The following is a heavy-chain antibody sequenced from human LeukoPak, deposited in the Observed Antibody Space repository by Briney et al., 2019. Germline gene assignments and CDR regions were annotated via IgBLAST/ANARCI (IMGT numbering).Heavy chain of an antibody. J-gene: IGHJ4*02. CDR1: GFTFSSYA. CDR2: ISGSGGST. Sequence: GSLRLSCAASGFTFSSYAMSWVRQAPGKGLEWVSAISGSGGSTYYADSVKGRFTISRDNSKNTLYLQMNSLRAEDTAVYYCATPLYCSSTSCYTPLGDYWGQGTLVTVSS. D-gene: IGHD2-2*02. V-gene: IGHV3-23*01. CDR3: ATPLYCSSTSCYTPLGDY.